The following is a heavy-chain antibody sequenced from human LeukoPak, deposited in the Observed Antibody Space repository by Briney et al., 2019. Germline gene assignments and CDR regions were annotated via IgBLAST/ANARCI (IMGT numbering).Heavy chain of an antibody. CDR3: ARDLLNEWELLQIFDY. CDR2: ISAYNGNT. V-gene: IGHV1-18*01. D-gene: IGHD1-26*01. CDR1: GYTFTSYG. Sequence: RGASVKVSCKASGYTFTSYGISWVRQAPGQGLEWMGWISAYNGNTNYAQKPQGRVTMTTDTSTSTAYMELRSLRSDDTAVYYCARDLLNEWELLQIFDYWGQGTLVTVSS. J-gene: IGHJ4*02.